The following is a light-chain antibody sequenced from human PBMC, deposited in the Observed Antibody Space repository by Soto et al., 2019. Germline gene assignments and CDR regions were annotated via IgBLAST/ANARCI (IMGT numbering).Light chain of an antibody. CDR1: SSNLGAAFA. CDR2: ANN. V-gene: IGLV1-40*01. J-gene: IGLJ3*02. CDR3: QSYDSSLSGWV. Sequence: QSVLTQPPSLSGAPGQRITISCTGTSSNLGAAFAVQWYQQLPGAAPKLLIYANNDRPSGVPDRFSGSKSGASASLAITGLQADDEADYYCQSYDSSLSGWVFGGGTKLTVL.